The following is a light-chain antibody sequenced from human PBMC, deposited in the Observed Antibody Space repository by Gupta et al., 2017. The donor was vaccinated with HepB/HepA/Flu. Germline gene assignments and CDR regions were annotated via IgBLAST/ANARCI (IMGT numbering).Light chain of an antibody. CDR2: GSF. CDR3: QQENNWPLT. J-gene: IGKJ4*01. CDR1: QRISTN. Sequence: EIVMTQSPVTLSVSPGERATLSCRASQRISTNLAWYQQKPGQAPSVLIYGSFTRATGIPARFSGSGSGTEFTLTISSLQSEDFAVYCCQQENNWPLTFGGGTKVEIK. V-gene: IGKV3-15*01.